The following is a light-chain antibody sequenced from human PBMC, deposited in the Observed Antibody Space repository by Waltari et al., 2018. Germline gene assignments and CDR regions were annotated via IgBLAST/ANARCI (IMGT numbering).Light chain of an antibody. Sequence: DIQMTQSPLSLSASVGDRVTITCRSRQTLPSFLTWYQQRPGKAPKLLIYDISTLESGVPPRFSGSGSGTHFTLTISSLQPEDFATSYCLEGHTPSPTFGPGTKVD. CDR2: DIS. CDR1: QTLPSF. V-gene: IGKV1-39*01. CDR3: LEGHTPSPT. J-gene: IGKJ3*01.